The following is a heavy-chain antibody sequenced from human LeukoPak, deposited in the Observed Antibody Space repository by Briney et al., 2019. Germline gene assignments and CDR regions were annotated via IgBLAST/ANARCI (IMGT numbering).Heavy chain of an antibody. J-gene: IGHJ3*02. CDR1: GGAFSGYY. D-gene: IGHD2-2*01. CDR3: ARIRRMYPQDHRNAFDI. V-gene: IGHV4-34*01. CDR2: INHSGSM. Sequence: SETLSLTCAVYGGAFSGYYWSWIRQPPGKGLEWMGEINHSGSMNYNPHLKSRVTISVDTSTNQFSLKLSSVTAADTAVYYCARIRRMYPQDHRNAFDIWGQGTMVIVSS.